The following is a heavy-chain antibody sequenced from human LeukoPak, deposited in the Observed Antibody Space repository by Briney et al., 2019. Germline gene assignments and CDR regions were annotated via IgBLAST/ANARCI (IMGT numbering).Heavy chain of an antibody. CDR2: IYYSGST. V-gene: IGHV4-39*07. D-gene: IGHD2-15*01. CDR1: GDSINSNSYY. CDR3: ARDSVLVPPMDV. J-gene: IGHJ6*02. Sequence: SETLSLTCIVSGDSINSNSYYWGRIRQPPGKALEWIGSIYYSGSTFYNASLTSRVTISIDTSKNQFSLELTSVTAADTAVYYCARDSVLVPPMDVWGQGTTVTVSS.